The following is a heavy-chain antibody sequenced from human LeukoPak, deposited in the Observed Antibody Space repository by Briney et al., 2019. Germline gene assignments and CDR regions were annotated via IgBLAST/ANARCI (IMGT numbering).Heavy chain of an antibody. V-gene: IGHV3-53*01. CDR3: ATSSGWYEQFDY. CDR1: GFTFSSTY. Sequence: GGSLRLSCVASGFTFSSTYMTWVRQAPGKGLEWVSVLHSGGGPHYADSVRGRFTISRDNSKSTLYLQMNNLKTEDTAVYYCATSSGWYEQFDYWGQGTLVTVSS. CDR2: LHSGGGP. D-gene: IGHD6-19*01. J-gene: IGHJ4*02.